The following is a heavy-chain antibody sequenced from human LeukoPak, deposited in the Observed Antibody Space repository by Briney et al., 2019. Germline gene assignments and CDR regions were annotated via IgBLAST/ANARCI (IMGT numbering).Heavy chain of an antibody. CDR3: AGSLAYCGGDCRLGDY. J-gene: IGHJ4*02. CDR1: GFTVSDNY. D-gene: IGHD2-21*02. CDR2: IYSVGST. V-gene: IGHV3-66*01. Sequence: PGGSLRLSCAASGFTVSDNYMGWVRQAPAKGLEWASVIYSVGSTYYADSVRGRFTISRDNSKNTLYLQMNSLRVEDTAVYYCAGSLAYCGGDCRLGDYWGQGTLVTVSS.